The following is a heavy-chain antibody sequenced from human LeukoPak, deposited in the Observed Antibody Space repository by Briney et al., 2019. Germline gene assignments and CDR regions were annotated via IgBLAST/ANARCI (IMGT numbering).Heavy chain of an antibody. J-gene: IGHJ4*02. Sequence: SETLSLTCTVSGGSISSSSYYWGWIRQPPGKGLEWIGSIYYSGSTYYNPSLKSRVTISVDTSKNQFSLKLSSVTAADTAVYYCARQPIVVVPAAILDVSYFDYWGQGTLVTVSP. CDR2: IYYSGST. V-gene: IGHV4-39*01. D-gene: IGHD2-2*02. CDR3: ARQPIVVVPAAILDVSYFDY. CDR1: GGSISSSSYY.